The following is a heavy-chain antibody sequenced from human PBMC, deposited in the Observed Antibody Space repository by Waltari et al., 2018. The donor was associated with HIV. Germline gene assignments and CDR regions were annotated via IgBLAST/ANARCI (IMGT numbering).Heavy chain of an antibody. CDR1: GGSISSYY. CDR2: IYYSGST. Sequence: QVQLQESGPGLVKPSETLSLTCTVSGGSISSYYWSWIRQPPGKGLEWIGYIYYSGSTNYNPSLKSRVTISVDTSKNQFSLKLSSVTAADTAVYYCARDHTPHRLHPTRAFDIWGQGTMVTVSS. V-gene: IGHV4-59*01. D-gene: IGHD5-12*01. J-gene: IGHJ3*02. CDR3: ARDHTPHRLHPTRAFDI.